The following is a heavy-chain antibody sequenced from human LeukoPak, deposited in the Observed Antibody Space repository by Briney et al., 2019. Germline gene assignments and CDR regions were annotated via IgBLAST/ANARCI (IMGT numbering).Heavy chain of an antibody. CDR1: GGSTSSYY. J-gene: IGHJ4*02. CDR3: ARTPSDYYGSGSNRQVRLYFDY. Sequence: PSETLSLTCTVSGGSTSSYYWSWIRQPPGKGLEWIGYIYYSGSTNYNPSLKSRVTLSIDTSKNQFSLKLSSVTAADTAVYYCARTPSDYYGSGSNRQVRLYFDYWGPGTLVTVSS. CDR2: IYYSGST. D-gene: IGHD3-10*01. V-gene: IGHV4-59*01.